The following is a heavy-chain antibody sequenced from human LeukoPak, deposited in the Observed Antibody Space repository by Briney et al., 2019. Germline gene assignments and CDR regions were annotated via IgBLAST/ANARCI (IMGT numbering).Heavy chain of an antibody. CDR3: AIHRYFDWSLNWFDP. CDR2: IYYSGST. CDR1: GGSISSSSYY. V-gene: IGHV4-39*01. Sequence: SETLSLTCTVSGGSISSSSYYWGWIRQPPGKGLEWIGSIYYSGSTYYNPSLKSRVTISVDTSKNQFSLKLSSVTAADTAVYYCAIHRYFDWSLNWFDPWGQGTLVTVSS. J-gene: IGHJ5*02. D-gene: IGHD3-9*01.